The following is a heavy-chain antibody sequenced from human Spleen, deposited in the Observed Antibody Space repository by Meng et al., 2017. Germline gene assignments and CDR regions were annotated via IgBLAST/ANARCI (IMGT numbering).Heavy chain of an antibody. CDR2: IHNRGGT. Sequence: SETLSLTCTVSGASVSSHYWSWIRQTPGKGLQWIGYIHNRGGTTYNPSLKSRVSMSVDTSKNQFSLKLSSVAAADTAVYYFARDIREVGVTYYFDYWGRGTLVTVSS. V-gene: IGHV4-59*02. CDR1: GASVSSHY. CDR3: ARDIREVGVTYYFDY. J-gene: IGHJ4*02. D-gene: IGHD2-15*01.